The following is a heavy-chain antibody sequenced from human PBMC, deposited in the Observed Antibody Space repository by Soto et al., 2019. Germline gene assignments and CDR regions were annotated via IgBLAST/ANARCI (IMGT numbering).Heavy chain of an antibody. D-gene: IGHD6-13*01. CDR3: AREGGQQQLVDFDY. CDR1: GGSISSGGYY. Sequence: SETLSLTCTFSGGSISSGGYYWSWIRQHPGKGLEWIGYIYYSGSTYYNPSLKSRVTISVDTSKNQFSLKLSSVTAADTAVYYCAREGGQQQLVDFDYWGQGTLVTVSS. CDR2: IYYSGST. J-gene: IGHJ4*02. V-gene: IGHV4-31*03.